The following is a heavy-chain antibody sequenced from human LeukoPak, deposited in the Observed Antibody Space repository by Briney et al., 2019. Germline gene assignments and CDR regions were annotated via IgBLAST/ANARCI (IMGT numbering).Heavy chain of an antibody. Sequence: SETLSLTCTVSGGSFSNGSCSWIRIRQPAGKGLEWIGRIYTSGSTNYNPSLKSRVTVSVDTSKNQFSLKLSSVTAADNAVYYFARGFGSGSQSYFYPWGQGTLVTVSS. D-gene: IGHD3-10*01. V-gene: IGHV4-61*02. J-gene: IGHJ5*02. CDR3: ARGFGSGSQSYFYP. CDR1: GGSFSNGSCS. CDR2: IYTSGST.